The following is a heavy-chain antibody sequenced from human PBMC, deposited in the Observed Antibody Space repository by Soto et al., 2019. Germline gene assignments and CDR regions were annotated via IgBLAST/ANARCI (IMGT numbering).Heavy chain of an antibody. Sequence: EVQLVESGGGFVQPGGSLRLSCAASGFTFDSYWMTWVRQAPGKGLEWVAHIKQDGGQTYYVDSVKGRFTISRDNAKASLYLQMNRLRAEDTSVYFCARGGNGYENWPPYYYYGMDVWGQGTTVTVSS. J-gene: IGHJ6*02. CDR3: ARGGNGYENWPPYYYYGMDV. V-gene: IGHV3-7*02. CDR2: IKQDGGQT. CDR1: GFTFDSYW. D-gene: IGHD5-12*01.